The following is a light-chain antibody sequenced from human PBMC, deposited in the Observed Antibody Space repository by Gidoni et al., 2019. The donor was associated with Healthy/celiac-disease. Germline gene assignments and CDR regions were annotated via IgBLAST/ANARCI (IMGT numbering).Light chain of an antibody. CDR1: KLGDKY. V-gene: IGLV3-1*01. CDR3: QAWDSSTVV. CDR2: QGS. Sequence: SYELTQPPSVSVSPGQTASITCSGDKLGDKYACWYQQKPGQSPVLVSYQGSKRPSGLPERFSGSNSGNTATLTISGTQAMDEADYYCQAWDSSTVVFGGGTKLTVL. J-gene: IGLJ2*01.